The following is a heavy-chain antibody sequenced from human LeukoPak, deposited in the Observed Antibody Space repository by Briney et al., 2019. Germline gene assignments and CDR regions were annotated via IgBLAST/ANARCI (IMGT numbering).Heavy chain of an antibody. CDR3: ARGPYTHYDSSGDYYNWFDP. D-gene: IGHD3-22*01. Sequence: ASVKVSCKASGYTFASYDINRVRQATGQGLEWMGWMNPNSGNTGYAQKFQGRVTITMNTSISTAYMELSSLTSEDTAVYYCARGPYTHYDSSGDYYNWFDPWGQGTLVTVSS. CDR2: MNPNSGNT. J-gene: IGHJ5*02. V-gene: IGHV1-8*03. CDR1: GYTFASYD.